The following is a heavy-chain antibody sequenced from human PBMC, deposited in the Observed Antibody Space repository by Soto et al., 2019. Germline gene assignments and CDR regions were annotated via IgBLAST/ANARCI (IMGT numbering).Heavy chain of an antibody. CDR1: GGTFSSYA. D-gene: IGHD6-13*01. V-gene: IGHV1-69*13. CDR3: ANSVSAYSSSWYYFDY. CDR2: IIPIFGTA. J-gene: IGHJ4*01. Sequence: ASVKVSCKASGGTFSSYAISWVRQAPGQGLEWMGGIIPIFGTANYAQKFQGRVTITADESTSTAYMELSSLRTEDTVVYYCANSVSAYSSSWYYFDYWGHGTLVTVSS.